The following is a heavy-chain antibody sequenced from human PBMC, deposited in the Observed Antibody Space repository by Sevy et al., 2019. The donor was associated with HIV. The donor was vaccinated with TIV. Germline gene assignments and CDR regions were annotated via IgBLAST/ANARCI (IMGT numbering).Heavy chain of an antibody. Sequence: GGSLRLSCAASGFTFIKYAMTWVRQAPGKGLEWVSSIYPNGDVTFYAESVKGRFIISRDSSKNTLFLQMNSLRAEDTAVYYCAKDFCRTDNCADLFDYWGQGTLVTVSS. CDR2: IYPNGDVT. D-gene: IGHD1-20*01. V-gene: IGHV3-23*01. J-gene: IGHJ4*02. CDR3: AKDFCRTDNCADLFDY. CDR1: GFTFIKYA.